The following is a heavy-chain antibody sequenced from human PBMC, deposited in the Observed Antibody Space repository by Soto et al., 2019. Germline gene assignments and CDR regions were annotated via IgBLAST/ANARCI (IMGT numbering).Heavy chain of an antibody. V-gene: IGHV1-18*01. CDR3: AREYCTSTSCYGPDY. Sequence: ASVKVSCKASGHTLASYGVSWVRQAPGQGLEWMGWISADSGNTYYAQRFQGSLTMTTDTSTTTAYMEVGSLRADDTAVYYCAREYCTSTSCYGPDYWGQGTLVTVSS. D-gene: IGHD2-2*01. J-gene: IGHJ4*02. CDR1: GHTLASYG. CDR2: ISADSGNT.